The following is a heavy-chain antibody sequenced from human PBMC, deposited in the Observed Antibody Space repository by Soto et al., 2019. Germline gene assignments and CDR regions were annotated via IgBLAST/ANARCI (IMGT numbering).Heavy chain of an antibody. CDR2: MNPNSGNT. CDR1: GYTFTTYD. D-gene: IGHD6-19*01. CDR3: AGDASGWYELDY. V-gene: IGHV1-8*01. J-gene: IGHJ4*02. Sequence: QVQLVQSGAEVKKPGASVKVSCKASGYTFTTYDINWVRQATGQGLEWMGWMNPNSGNTGYAQKFQGRVTMTRNTSIGTAYMELSSLRSEDTAVYYCAGDASGWYELDYWGQGILVTVSS.